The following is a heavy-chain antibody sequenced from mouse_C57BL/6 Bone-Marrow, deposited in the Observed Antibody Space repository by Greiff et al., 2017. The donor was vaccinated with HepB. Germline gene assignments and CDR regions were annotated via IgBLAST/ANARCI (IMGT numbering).Heavy chain of an antibody. CDR1: GYTFTSYG. Sequence: QVQLQQSGAELARPGASVKLSCKASGYTFTSYGISWVKQRTGQGLEWIGEIYPRSGNTYYNEKFKGKATLTADKSSSTAYMELRSLTSEDSAVYCCARTIYYYGSSYWYFDVWGTGTTVTVSS. V-gene: IGHV1-81*01. D-gene: IGHD1-1*01. J-gene: IGHJ1*03. CDR3: ARTIYYYGSSYWYFDV. CDR2: IYPRSGNT.